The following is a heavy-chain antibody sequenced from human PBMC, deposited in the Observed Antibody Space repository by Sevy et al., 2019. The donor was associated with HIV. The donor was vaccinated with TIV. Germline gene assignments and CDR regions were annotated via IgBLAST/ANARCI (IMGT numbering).Heavy chain of an antibody. CDR2: IYPGDSDT. D-gene: IGHD3-10*01. Sequence: GESLKISCKGSGYSFTSYWIGWVRQMPGKGLEWMGIIYPGDSDTRHSPSFQGQVTISADKSISTAYLQWSSLKASETAMYYCATTCYGSGSYFLPYYFDYWGQGTLVTVSS. V-gene: IGHV5-51*01. CDR1: GYSFTSYW. CDR3: ATTCYGSGSYFLPYYFDY. J-gene: IGHJ4*02.